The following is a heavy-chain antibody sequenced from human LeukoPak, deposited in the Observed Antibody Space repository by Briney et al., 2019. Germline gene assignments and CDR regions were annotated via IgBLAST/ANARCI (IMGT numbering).Heavy chain of an antibody. CDR2: IYTSGST. CDR3: ARLKRRVGYDLDGFDY. Sequence: PSETLSLTCTVSGGSISSYFWRWIRQPPGKGLEWIGYIYTSGSTNYIPSLKSRVTISVDTSKKQFSLNLSSVTAADTAVYCCARLKRRVGYDLDGFDYWVQGAMVTDSS. D-gene: IGHD5-12*01. CDR1: GGSISSYF. V-gene: IGHV4-4*09. J-gene: IGHJ4*02.